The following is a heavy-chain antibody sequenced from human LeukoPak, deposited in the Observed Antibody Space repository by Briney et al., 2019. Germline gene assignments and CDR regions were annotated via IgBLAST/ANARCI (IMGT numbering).Heavy chain of an antibody. CDR1: GGSFSGYY. V-gene: IGHV4-34*01. Sequence: SETLSLTCAVYGGSFSGYYWSWIRQPPGKGLEWIGEINHSGITNYNPSLKSRVTISIDTSKNQLSLKLSSVTAADTAVYYCARDSYGSGSDYWGQGTLVTVSS. J-gene: IGHJ4*02. CDR3: ARDSYGSGSDY. D-gene: IGHD3-10*01. CDR2: INHSGIT.